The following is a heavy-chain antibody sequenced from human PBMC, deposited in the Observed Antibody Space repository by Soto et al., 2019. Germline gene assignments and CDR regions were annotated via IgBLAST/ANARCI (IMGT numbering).Heavy chain of an antibody. CDR2: ISYAGSNK. J-gene: IGHJ4*02. D-gene: IGHD2-8*01. V-gene: IGHV3-30-3*01. CDR3: AREALLDSAFDY. CDR1: GFTFSSYA. Sequence: SGGSLRLSCAASGFTFSSYAMHGVRQAPGKGLAWVAVISYAGSNKYYADAVKERFTISRDNSQNTLYLQMNSLRAEDTAVYYCAREALLDSAFDYWGQGTLVTVSS.